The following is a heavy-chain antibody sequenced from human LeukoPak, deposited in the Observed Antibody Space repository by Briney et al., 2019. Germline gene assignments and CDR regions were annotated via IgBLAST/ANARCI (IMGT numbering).Heavy chain of an antibody. D-gene: IGHD1-20*01. CDR3: ATSITGTTSDY. CDR2: IWYDGSNK. CDR1: GFTFSSYG. Sequence: GGSLRLSCAASGFTFSSYGIHWVRQAPGKGLEWVAVIWYDGSNKYYADSVKGRFTISRDNSKNTLYLQMNSLRAEDTAVYDCATSITGTTSDYWGQGTLVTVSS. V-gene: IGHV3-33*01. J-gene: IGHJ4*02.